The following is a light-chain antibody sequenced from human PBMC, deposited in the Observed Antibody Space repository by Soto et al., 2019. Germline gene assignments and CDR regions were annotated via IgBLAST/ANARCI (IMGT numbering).Light chain of an antibody. CDR2: GAS. J-gene: IGKJ2*01. V-gene: IGKV3-15*01. CDR3: QQYNNWPPRYT. Sequence: EIVMTQSPATLSLSPGERATLSCRASQSVNSNLAWYQQKPGQAPSLLIYGASTRATGIPARFSGSGSGTKFTLTISSLQAEDFAVYYCQQYNNWPPRYTFGQGTKLEIK. CDR1: QSVNSN.